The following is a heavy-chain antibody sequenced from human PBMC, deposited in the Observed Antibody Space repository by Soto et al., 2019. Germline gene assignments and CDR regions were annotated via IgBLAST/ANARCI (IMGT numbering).Heavy chain of an antibody. J-gene: IGHJ5*02. Sequence: ASVKVSCKASGYTFTSYYMHWVRQAPGQGLEWMGIINPSGGSTSYAQKFQGRVTMTRDTSTSTVYMELSSLRSEDTAVYYCARDGSGSYYRSNWFDPWGQGTLVTVSS. V-gene: IGHV1-46*01. CDR3: ARDGSGSYYRSNWFDP. D-gene: IGHD3-10*01. CDR2: INPSGGST. CDR1: GYTFTSYY.